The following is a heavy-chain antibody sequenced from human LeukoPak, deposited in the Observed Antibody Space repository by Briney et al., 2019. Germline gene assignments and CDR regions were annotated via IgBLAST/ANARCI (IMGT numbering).Heavy chain of an antibody. J-gene: IGHJ4*02. CDR1: GFTFGDHA. CDR3: ARDDYDTLGYNFHY. Sequence: GGSLRLSCVASGFTFGDHAMHWVRRAPGQGLEWVTGINWNNGGIVYAASVRGRFTVSRDNAKNTLYLQMNRLGPEDTAFYYCARDDYDTLGYNFHYWGQGTLVTVSS. D-gene: IGHD3-9*01. V-gene: IGHV3-9*01. CDR2: INWNNGGI.